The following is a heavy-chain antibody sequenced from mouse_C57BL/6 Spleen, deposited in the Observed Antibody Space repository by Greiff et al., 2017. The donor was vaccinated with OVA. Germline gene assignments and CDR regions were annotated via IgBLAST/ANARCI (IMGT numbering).Heavy chain of an antibody. CDR3: APQDYYGSSSYYFDY. Sequence: EVQLQQSGPELVKPGASVKISCKASGYTFTDYYMNWVKQSHGKSLEWIGDINPNNGGTSYNQKFKGKATLTVDKSSSTAYMELRSLTSEDSAVYYWAPQDYYGSSSYYFDYWGQGTTLTVSS. CDR1: GYTFTDYY. V-gene: IGHV1-26*01. J-gene: IGHJ2*01. CDR2: INPNNGGT. D-gene: IGHD1-1*01.